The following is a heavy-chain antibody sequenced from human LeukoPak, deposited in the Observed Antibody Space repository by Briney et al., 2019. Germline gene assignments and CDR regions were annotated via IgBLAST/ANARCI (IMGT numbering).Heavy chain of an antibody. V-gene: IGHV1-8*01. D-gene: IGHD1-1*01. CDR1: GYTFINYD. CDR3: TRGRGGTIDRGYMDY. Sequence: ASVKVSCKASGYTFINYDIMWVRQATGQGLEWMGWMNSNTGNTGYAQWFQGRVTMTRDTSRSTAYMELSSLGSEDTAVYYCTRGRGGTIDRGYMDYWGQGTLVTVSS. CDR2: MNSNTGNT. J-gene: IGHJ4*02.